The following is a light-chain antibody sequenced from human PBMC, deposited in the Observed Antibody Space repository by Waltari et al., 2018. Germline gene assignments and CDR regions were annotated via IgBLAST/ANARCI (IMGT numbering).Light chain of an antibody. Sequence: EIVLTQSPGTLSLSPGESATLSCRAGQSVTGSHLAWDQQRPGQEPRLLIYGGSSRATGIPDRCSGSGSGTDFTLTISRLEPEDFAVYYCQQYGSAPDTFGGGTKVEIK. V-gene: IGKV3-20*01. J-gene: IGKJ4*01. CDR3: QQYGSAPDT. CDR2: GGS. CDR1: QSVTGSH.